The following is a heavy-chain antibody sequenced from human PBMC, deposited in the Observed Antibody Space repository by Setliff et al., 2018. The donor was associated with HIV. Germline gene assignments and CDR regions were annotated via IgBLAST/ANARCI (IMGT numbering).Heavy chain of an antibody. D-gene: IGHD6-13*01. Sequence: PGGSLRLSCAASGLTFSSYGMHWVRQAPGKGLVWVSRINSDGSSTTYADSVKGRFTISRDNAKNTLYMQMHSLRPEDTAVYYCGRGVGAAAGTVPEWGQGTLVTVSS. CDR2: INSDGSST. J-gene: IGHJ4*02. CDR3: GRGVGAAAGTVPE. CDR1: GLTFSSYG. V-gene: IGHV3-74*01.